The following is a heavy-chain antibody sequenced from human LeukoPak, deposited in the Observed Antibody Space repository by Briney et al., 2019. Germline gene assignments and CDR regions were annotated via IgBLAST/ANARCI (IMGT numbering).Heavy chain of an antibody. V-gene: IGHV1-2*02. CDR3: ARDPYSNYFDY. CDR1: GYTFTGYY. J-gene: IGHJ4*02. D-gene: IGHD5-18*01. Sequence: ASVKVSCKASGYTFTGYYMHWVRQAPGQGLEWMGWINPNNGGTNYAQKFQGRVTMTRDTSISTAYMELNRLRSDDTAVYYCARDPYSNYFDYWGQGTLVAVSS. CDR2: INPNNGGT.